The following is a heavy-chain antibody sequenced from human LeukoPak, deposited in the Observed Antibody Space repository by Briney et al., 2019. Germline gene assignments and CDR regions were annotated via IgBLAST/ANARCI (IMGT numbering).Heavy chain of an antibody. D-gene: IGHD2-2*01. CDR1: GFTFSSYG. J-gene: IGHJ6*04. CDR3: ARVSTGAYGMDV. Sequence: RSGRSLRLSCAASGFTFSSYGMHWVRQAPGKGLEWVAVMSYDGSNKYYADSVKGRFTISRDNSKNTLYLQMNSLRAEDTAVYYCARVSTGAYGMDVWGKGTTVTVSS. CDR2: MSYDGSNK. V-gene: IGHV3-30*03.